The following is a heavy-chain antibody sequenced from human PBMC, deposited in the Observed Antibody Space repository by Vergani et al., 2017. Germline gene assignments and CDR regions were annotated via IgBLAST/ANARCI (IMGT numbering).Heavy chain of an antibody. V-gene: IGHV1-8*01. J-gene: IGHJ3*02. CDR2: MNPNSGNT. CDR3: ASQSLRDVWGGCRAYDAFDI. D-gene: IGHD3-3*01. Sequence: QVQLVQSGAEVKKPGASVTVSCKASGYTFTSYDINWVRQATGQGLEWMGWMNPNSGNTGYAQKFQGRVTMTRNTSISTAYMELSSLRSEDTAVYYCASQSLRDVWGGCRAYDAFDIWGQGTMVTVSS. CDR1: GYTFTSYD.